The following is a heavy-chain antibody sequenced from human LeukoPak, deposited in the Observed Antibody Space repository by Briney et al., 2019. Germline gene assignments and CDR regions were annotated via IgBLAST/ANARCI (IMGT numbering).Heavy chain of an antibody. Sequence: GGSLRLSCAASGNYWMHWVRQVPGKGLVWVSHINSDGSWTSYADSVKGRFTISKDNAKNTVYLQMNSLRAEDTAAYYCASSVEMATISLDYWGQGTLVTVSS. CDR2: INSDGSWT. CDR3: ASSVEMATISLDY. V-gene: IGHV3-74*01. J-gene: IGHJ4*02. D-gene: IGHD5-24*01. CDR1: GNYW.